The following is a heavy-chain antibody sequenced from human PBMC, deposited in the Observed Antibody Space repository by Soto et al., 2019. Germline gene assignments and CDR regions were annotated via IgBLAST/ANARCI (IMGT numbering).Heavy chain of an antibody. V-gene: IGHV1-69*04. CDR1: GGTFSSYT. CDR2: IIPILGIA. D-gene: IGHD5-12*01. Sequence: GASVKVSCKASGGTFSSYTISWVRQAPGQGLEWMGRIIPILGIANYAQKFQGRVTITADKSTSTAYMELSSLRSEDTAVYYCARDSSGYDGAFDIWGQGTMVTVS. J-gene: IGHJ3*02. CDR3: ARDSSGYDGAFDI.